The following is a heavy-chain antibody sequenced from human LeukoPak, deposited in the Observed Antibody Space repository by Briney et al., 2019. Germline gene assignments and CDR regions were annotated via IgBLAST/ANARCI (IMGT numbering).Heavy chain of an antibody. CDR1: GGSINSYY. V-gene: IGHV4-59*01. CDR2: IYNSGST. Sequence: SETLSLTXTVSGGSINSYYWNWIRQPPGKGLEWIGSIYNSGSTNYNPSLKSRVTISIDTSKNRFSLKLSSVTAADTAVYYCARGGSRSYTSCTLDYWGQGSLVTVSS. CDR3: ARGGSRSYTSCTLDY. D-gene: IGHD2-2*01. J-gene: IGHJ4*02.